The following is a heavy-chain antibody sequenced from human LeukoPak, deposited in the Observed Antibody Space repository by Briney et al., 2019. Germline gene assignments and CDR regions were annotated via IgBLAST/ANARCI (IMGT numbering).Heavy chain of an antibody. CDR3: ARSIAAAGTTDAFDI. V-gene: IGHV4-30-4*01. J-gene: IGHJ3*02. CDR1: GGSISSGDYY. D-gene: IGHD6-13*01. CDR2: IYYSGST. Sequence: PSETLSLTCTVSGGSISSGDYYWSWIRQPPGKGLEWIGYIYYSGSTYYNPSLKSRVTISVDTSKNQFSLKLSSVTAADTAVYYCARSIAAAGTTDAFDIWGQGTMVTVSS.